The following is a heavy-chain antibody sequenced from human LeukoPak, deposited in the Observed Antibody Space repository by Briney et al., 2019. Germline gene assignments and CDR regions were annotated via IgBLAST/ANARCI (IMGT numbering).Heavy chain of an antibody. J-gene: IGHJ4*02. CDR1: GFTFSAYE. CDR3: ARVGRGSGSPFDC. CDR2: ISSSGNTI. V-gene: IGHV3-48*03. Sequence: EPGGSLRLSCAASGFTFSAYEMNWGRQAPGKGLEWVSYISSSGNTIYYADSVKGRFTISRDNAKNSLYLQMNSLRAEDTAVYYCARVGRGSGSPFDCWGQGPLVTVSS. D-gene: IGHD3-10*01.